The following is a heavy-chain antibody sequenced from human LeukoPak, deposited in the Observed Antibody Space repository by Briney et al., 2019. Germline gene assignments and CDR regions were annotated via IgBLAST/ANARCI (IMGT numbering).Heavy chain of an antibody. CDR2: ISYDGSNK. CDR3: ARDSMRGYDFWSGYYHWFDY. CDR1: GFTFSSYA. V-gene: IGHV3-30*01. J-gene: IGHJ4*02. Sequence: PGRSLRLSCAASGFTFSSYAMHRVRQAPGKGLEWVAVISYDGSNKYYADSVKGRFTISRDNSKNTLYLQMNSLRAGDTAVYYCARDSMRGYDFWSGYYHWFDYWGQGTLVTVSS. D-gene: IGHD3-3*01.